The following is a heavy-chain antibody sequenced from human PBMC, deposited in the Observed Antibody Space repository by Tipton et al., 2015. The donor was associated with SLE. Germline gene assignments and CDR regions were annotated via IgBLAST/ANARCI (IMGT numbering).Heavy chain of an antibody. CDR2: INPSGGST. CDR3: ARVGYDFWSGSGAFDI. Sequence: QSGAEVKKPGASVKVSCKASGYTFTSYYMHWVRQAPGQGLEWMGIINPSGGSTSYAQKFQGRVTMTRDTSTSTVYMELSSLRSEDTAVYYCARVGYDFWSGSGAFDIWGQGTMVTVSS. V-gene: IGHV1-46*01. J-gene: IGHJ3*02. CDR1: GYTFTSYY. D-gene: IGHD3-3*01.